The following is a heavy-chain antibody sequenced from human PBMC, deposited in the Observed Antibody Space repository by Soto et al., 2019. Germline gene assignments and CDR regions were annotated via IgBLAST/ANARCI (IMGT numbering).Heavy chain of an antibody. V-gene: IGHV1-46*01. D-gene: IGHD5-12*01. CDR3: AREEGVATLDYYYYGMDV. Sequence: ASVKVSCKASGYSFTGYYMHWVRQAPGQGLEWMGIINPSGGSTSYAQKFQGRVTMTRDTPTSTVYMELSSLRSEDTAVYYCAREEGVATLDYYYYGMDVWGQGTTVTVSS. J-gene: IGHJ6*02. CDR2: INPSGGST. CDR1: GYSFTGYY.